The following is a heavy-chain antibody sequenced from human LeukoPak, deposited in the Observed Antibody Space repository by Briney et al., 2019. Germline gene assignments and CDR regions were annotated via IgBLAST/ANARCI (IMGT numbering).Heavy chain of an antibody. D-gene: IGHD6-13*01. Sequence: PGGSLRLSCAASGFTFSNYAMSWVRQAPGKGLEWVSAISGSGDNTYYTDSVKGRFTISRDNFKNTLYLQMNSLRAEDTAVYYCANGAAAGTPTIGDYWGQGTLVTVSS. CDR1: GFTFSNYA. J-gene: IGHJ4*02. V-gene: IGHV3-23*01. CDR3: ANGAAAGTPTIGDY. CDR2: ISGSGDNT.